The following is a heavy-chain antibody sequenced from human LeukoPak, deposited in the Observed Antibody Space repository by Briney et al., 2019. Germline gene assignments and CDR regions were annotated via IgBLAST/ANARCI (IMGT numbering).Heavy chain of an antibody. J-gene: IGHJ6*03. V-gene: IGHV4-59*01. CDR2: IYYSGST. CDR1: GFTFSSYA. Sequence: GSLRLSCAASGFTFSSYAMLWVRQAPGKGLEWIGYIYYSGSTNYNPSLKSRVTISVDTSKNQFSLKLSSVTAADTAVYYCARQTGDYYYYYYMDVWGKGTTVTVSS. D-gene: IGHD7-27*01. CDR3: ARQTGDYYYYYYMDV.